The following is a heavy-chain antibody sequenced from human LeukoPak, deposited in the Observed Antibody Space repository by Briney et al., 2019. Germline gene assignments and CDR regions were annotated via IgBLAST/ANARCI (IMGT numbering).Heavy chain of an antibody. CDR1: GFTFSSYA. Sequence: PGGFLRLSCAASGFTFSSYAMSWVRQAPGKGLEWVSAISGSGGSTYYADSVKGRFTISRDNSKNTLYLQMNSLRAEDTAVYYCAKDPTYVVRGVSNYWGQGTLVTVSS. J-gene: IGHJ4*02. CDR3: AKDPTYVVRGVSNY. CDR2: ISGSGGST. D-gene: IGHD3-10*01. V-gene: IGHV3-23*01.